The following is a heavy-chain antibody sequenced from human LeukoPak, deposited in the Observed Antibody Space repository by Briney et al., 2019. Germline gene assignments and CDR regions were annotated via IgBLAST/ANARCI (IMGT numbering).Heavy chain of an antibody. Sequence: GGSLRLSCAASGFTFSSYAMSWVRQAPGKGLEWVSAISGSGGSTYYADSVKGRFTISRDNAKYTLYLQMNSLRAEDTAVYYCARGGYSGSYFDNWFDPWGQGARVTVSS. CDR1: GFTFSSYA. V-gene: IGHV3-23*01. CDR3: ARGGYSGSYFDNWFDP. CDR2: ISGSGGST. D-gene: IGHD1-26*01. J-gene: IGHJ5*02.